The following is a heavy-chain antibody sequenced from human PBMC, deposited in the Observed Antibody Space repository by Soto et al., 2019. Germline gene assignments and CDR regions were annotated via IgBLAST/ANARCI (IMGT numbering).Heavy chain of an antibody. J-gene: IGHJ4*02. CDR2: ISFSGCST. V-gene: IGHV3-23*01. CDR3: AKDGPYVDTAMWFHX. D-gene: IGHD5-18*01. Sequence: SLRLSCASSVFTFSSYAMSWVRQAPGKGLEWVSAISFSGCSTYYADSVKGRFTISRDNSKNTLYLQMNSLRAEDTAVYYCAKDGPYVDTAMWFHXWGQGTLVTVSX. CDR1: VFTFSSYA.